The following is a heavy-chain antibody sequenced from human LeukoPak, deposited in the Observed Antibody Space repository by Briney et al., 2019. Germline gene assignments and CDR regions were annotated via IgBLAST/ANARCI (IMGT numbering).Heavy chain of an antibody. Sequence: SETLSLTCTVSGGSISSYYWGWIRQPPGKGLEWIGYIYYSGSTNYNPSLKSRVTISVDTSKTQFSLKLNSVTAADTAVYYCARGQYYDSSGYYRYWGQGTLVTVSS. D-gene: IGHD3-22*01. J-gene: IGHJ4*02. CDR2: IYYSGST. V-gene: IGHV4-59*01. CDR3: ARGQYYDSSGYYRY. CDR1: GGSISSYY.